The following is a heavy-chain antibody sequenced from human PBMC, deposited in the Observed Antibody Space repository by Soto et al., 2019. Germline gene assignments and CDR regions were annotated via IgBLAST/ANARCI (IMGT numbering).Heavy chain of an antibody. D-gene: IGHD2-21*01. J-gene: IGHJ5*02. CDR1: DDSLSTYY. Sequence: LSLTCNVSDDSLSTYYWSWIREPAGKGLEWIGRIYASGSTNYNPSLKGRVSMSVDTSKKQFSLRMISVTAADTAMYYCARSAIPRGGWFRPWGQGVLVTVSS. V-gene: IGHV4-4*07. CDR3: ARSAIPRGGWFRP. CDR2: IYASGST.